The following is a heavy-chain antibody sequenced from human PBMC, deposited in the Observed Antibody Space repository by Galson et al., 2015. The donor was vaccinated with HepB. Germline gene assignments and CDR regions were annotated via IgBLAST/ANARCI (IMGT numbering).Heavy chain of an antibody. CDR1: GLRLDNYA. D-gene: IGHD3-10*01. J-gene: IGHJ3*02. Sequence: SLRLSCAVSGLRLDNYAMHWVRQVPGKGLEWVSGISWNSGSIAYADSVKGRFTISRDNAKNSLYLQMNSLRAEDTALYYCANTYFYASGSYNDDLDIWGQGTMVTVSS. CDR3: ANTYFYASGSYNDDLDI. V-gene: IGHV3-9*01. CDR2: ISWNSGSI.